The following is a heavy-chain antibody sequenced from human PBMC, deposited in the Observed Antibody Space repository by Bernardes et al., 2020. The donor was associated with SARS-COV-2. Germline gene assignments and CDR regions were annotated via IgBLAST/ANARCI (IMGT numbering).Heavy chain of an antibody. Sequence: GGSLRLSCAASGFTFSSYWMHWVRQAPGKGLVWVSRINSDGSSTSYADSVKGRFTISRDNAKNTLYLQMNSLRAEDTAVYYCARDPAQVGATRDPENYFDYWGQGTLVTVSS. J-gene: IGHJ4*02. D-gene: IGHD1-26*01. CDR2: INSDGSST. CDR1: GFTFSSYW. V-gene: IGHV3-74*01. CDR3: ARDPAQVGATRDPENYFDY.